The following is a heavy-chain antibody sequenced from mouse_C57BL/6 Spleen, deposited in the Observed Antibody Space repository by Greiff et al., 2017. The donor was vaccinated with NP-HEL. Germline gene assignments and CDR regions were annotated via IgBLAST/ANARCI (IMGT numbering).Heavy chain of an antibody. CDR2: ISYSGST. D-gene: IGHD1-2*01. CDR3: SRTARIKY. J-gene: IGHJ2*01. CDR1: GYSITSGYG. Sequence: EVKLQESGPGLVKPSQSLSLTCTVTGYSITSGYGWNWTRQFPGNKLEWMGYISYSGSTNYNPSLKSRISITRDTSKNQFFLQLNSVTTEDTATYYWSRTARIKYWGQGTTLTVSS. V-gene: IGHV3-2*02.